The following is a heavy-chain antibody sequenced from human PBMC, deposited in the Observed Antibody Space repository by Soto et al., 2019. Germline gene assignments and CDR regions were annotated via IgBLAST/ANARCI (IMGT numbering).Heavy chain of an antibody. V-gene: IGHV3-30*18. CDR3: AKDPDSDYYDSSGYYYHYFDY. D-gene: IGHD3-22*01. CDR1: GFTFSSYG. Sequence: GGSLRLSCAASGFTFSSYGMHWVRQAPGKGLEWVAVISYDGSNKYYADSVKGRFTISRDNSKNTLYLQMNSLRAEDTAVYYCAKDPDSDYYDSSGYYYHYFDYWGQGTLVTVSS. CDR2: ISYDGSNK. J-gene: IGHJ4*02.